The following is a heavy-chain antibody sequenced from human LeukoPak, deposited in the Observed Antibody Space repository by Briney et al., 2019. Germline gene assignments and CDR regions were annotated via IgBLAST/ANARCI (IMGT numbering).Heavy chain of an antibody. CDR3: ALYDYVWYYFDY. CDR1: GFTVSSNY. Sequence: PGGSLRLSCAASGFTVSSNYMSWVRQAPGKGLEWVSVIYSGGSTYYADSVKGRFTVSRDNSKNTLYLQMNSLRAEDTAVYYCALYDYVWYYFDYWGQGTLVTVSS. D-gene: IGHD3-16*01. V-gene: IGHV3-53*01. CDR2: IYSGGST. J-gene: IGHJ4*02.